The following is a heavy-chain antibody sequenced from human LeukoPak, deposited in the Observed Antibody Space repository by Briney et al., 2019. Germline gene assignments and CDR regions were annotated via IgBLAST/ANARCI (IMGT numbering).Heavy chain of an antibody. CDR1: GFTFDDYA. CDR2: ISWNSGSI. CDR3: AKGIVGFDH. J-gene: IGHJ4*02. V-gene: IGHV3-9*01. Sequence: GRSLRLSCAASGFTFDDYAMHWVRQAPGKGLEWVSGISWNSGSIGYADSVKGRFTISRDNAKNSLYLQMNSLRAEDTALYYCAKGIVGFDHWGQGTLVTVSS. D-gene: IGHD3-16*02.